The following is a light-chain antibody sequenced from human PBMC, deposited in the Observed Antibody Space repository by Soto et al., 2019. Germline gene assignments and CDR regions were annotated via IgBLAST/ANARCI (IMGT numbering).Light chain of an antibody. V-gene: IGKV3-15*01. J-gene: IGKJ3*01. CDR1: QSVGRN. CDR3: QEYSKWPLFT. Sequence: EIVVTQSPGILSVSPGDRATLSCRASQSVGRNLAWYQQKPGQAPTHLIYAASTRATGLPARFSGSGSGTDFTLTISSLQSEDFAVYYCQEYSKWPLFTFGPGTRVDIK. CDR2: AAS.